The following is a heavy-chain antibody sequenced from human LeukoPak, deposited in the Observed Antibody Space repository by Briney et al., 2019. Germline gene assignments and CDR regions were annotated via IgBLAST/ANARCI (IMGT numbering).Heavy chain of an antibody. D-gene: IGHD3-10*01. J-gene: IGHJ4*02. CDR2: ISSSSSYI. Sequence: GGSLRLSCAASGFTFSSYSMNWVRQAPGKGLEWVSSISSSSSYIYYADSVKGRFTISRDNSKNTLYLQMNSLRAEDTAVYYCAKALKTYGSGSYSYDYWGQGTLVTVSS. CDR1: GFTFSSYS. V-gene: IGHV3-21*04. CDR3: AKALKTYGSGSYSYDY.